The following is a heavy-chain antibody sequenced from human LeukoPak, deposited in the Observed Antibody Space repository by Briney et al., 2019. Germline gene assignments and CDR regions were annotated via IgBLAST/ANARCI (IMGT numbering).Heavy chain of an antibody. J-gene: IGHJ4*02. CDR2: IYHSGST. CDR1: GGSISSGGYS. CDR3: ARSCGGDCYTDY. Sequence: SETLSLTCAVSGGSISSGGYSWSWIRQPPGKGLEWIGYIYHSGSTYYNPSLKSRVTISVDRSKNQFSLKLSSVTAADTAVYYCARSCGGDCYTDYWGQGTLVTVSS. V-gene: IGHV4-30-2*01. D-gene: IGHD2-21*02.